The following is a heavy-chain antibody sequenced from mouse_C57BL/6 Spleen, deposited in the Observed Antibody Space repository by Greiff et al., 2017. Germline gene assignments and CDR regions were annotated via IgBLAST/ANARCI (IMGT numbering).Heavy chain of an antibody. V-gene: IGHV1-69*01. Sequence: QVHVKQPGAELVMPGASVKLSCKASGYTFTSYWMHWVKQRPGQGLEWIGEIDPSDSYTNYNQKFKGKSTLTVDKSSSTAYMQLSSLTSEDSAVYYCARRDYYGSTRYFDVWGTGTTVTVSS. D-gene: IGHD1-1*01. CDR2: IDPSDSYT. CDR1: GYTFTSYW. CDR3: ARRDYYGSTRYFDV. J-gene: IGHJ1*03.